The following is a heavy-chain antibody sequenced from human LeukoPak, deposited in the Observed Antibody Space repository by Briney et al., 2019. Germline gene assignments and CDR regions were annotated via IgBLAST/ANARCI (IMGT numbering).Heavy chain of an antibody. CDR3: ARVVSGYSLDY. V-gene: IGHV3-30-3*01. J-gene: IGHJ4*02. Sequence: GRSLRLSCAASGFTFSSYAMHWVRQAPGKGLEWVAVISYDGSNKYYADSVKGRFTISRDNSKNTLYLQMNSLRAEDTAVYYCARVVSGYSLDYWGQGTLVTVSS. CDR1: GFTFSSYA. D-gene: IGHD3-22*01. CDR2: ISYDGSNK.